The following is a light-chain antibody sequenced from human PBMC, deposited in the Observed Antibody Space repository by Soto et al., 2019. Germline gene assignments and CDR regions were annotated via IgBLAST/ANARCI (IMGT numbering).Light chain of an antibody. J-gene: IGKJ1*01. CDR3: QHYNSYPEA. CDR1: QTIRSW. V-gene: IGKV1-5*03. Sequence: DIQMTQSPSTLSGSVGDRVTITCRASQTIRSWLAWYQQKPGKAPKLLIFKASTLKSGVPSRFSGNVSETEFTLTISSLQPDDFATYYHQHYNSYPEAFRQGTKVDSK. CDR2: KAS.